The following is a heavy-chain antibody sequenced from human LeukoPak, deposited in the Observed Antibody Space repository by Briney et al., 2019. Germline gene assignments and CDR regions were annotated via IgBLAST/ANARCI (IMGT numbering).Heavy chain of an antibody. CDR1: GFTFGDYA. V-gene: IGHV3-30*03. CDR2: IAYGGTYT. CDR3: ARNKAITAFFGMGV. J-gene: IGHJ6*02. D-gene: IGHD2/OR15-2a*01. Sequence: GSLRLSCAASGFTFGDYAMHWVRQAPGKGLEWVAVIAYGGTYTHHADSLKGRFTISRDNSRDTLYLQINSLRPEDTALYYCARNKAITAFFGMGVWGQGTTIIVSS.